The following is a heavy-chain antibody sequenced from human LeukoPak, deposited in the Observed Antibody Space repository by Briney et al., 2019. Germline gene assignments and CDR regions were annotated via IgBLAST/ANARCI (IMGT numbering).Heavy chain of an antibody. CDR2: IKQDGGEK. D-gene: IGHD2-2*01. CDR3: ARDGIPYCSSTSCYPYYFDP. V-gene: IGHV3-7*01. J-gene: IGHJ4*02. Sequence: GGSLRLSCVASGLTFSSYWMSWVRQAPGKGLEWVANIKQDGGEKYYVDSVKGRFTISRDNAKNSLYLQMNGLRAEDTAVYYCARDGIPYCSSTSCYPYYFDPWGQGTLVTVSS. CDR1: GLTFSSYW.